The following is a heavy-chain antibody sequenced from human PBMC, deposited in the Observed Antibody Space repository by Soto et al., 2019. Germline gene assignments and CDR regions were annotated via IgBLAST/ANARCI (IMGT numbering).Heavy chain of an antibody. Sequence: EVQLVESGGGLVQPGGSLRLSCAASGFTFSSYWMSWVRQAPGKGLEWVANIKQDGSEKYYVDSVKGRFTISRDNAKNSPYLQMNSLRAEDTAVYYCAANIHYDILTGLIGPDYWGQGTLVTVSS. CDR1: GFTFSSYW. V-gene: IGHV3-7*01. J-gene: IGHJ4*02. CDR2: IKQDGSEK. CDR3: AANIHYDILTGLIGPDY. D-gene: IGHD3-9*01.